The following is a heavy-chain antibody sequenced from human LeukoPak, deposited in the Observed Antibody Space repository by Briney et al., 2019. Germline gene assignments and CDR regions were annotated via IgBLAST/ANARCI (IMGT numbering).Heavy chain of an antibody. CDR2: ISSDSSHI. CDR1: GFTISTYG. Sequence: KPGGSLRLSCAASGFTISTYGMNWVRQAPGKGLEWVSYISSDSSHIYYADSVKGRFTISRDIAKNSLYLQMNSLRDEDTAVYYCAKDLISGYNYGPFDCWGQGTLVTVSS. D-gene: IGHD5-18*01. J-gene: IGHJ4*02. CDR3: AKDLISGYNYGPFDC. V-gene: IGHV3-48*02.